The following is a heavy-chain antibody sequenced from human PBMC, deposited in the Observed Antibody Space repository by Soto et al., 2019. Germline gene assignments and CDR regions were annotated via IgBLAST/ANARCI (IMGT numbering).Heavy chain of an antibody. CDR2: ISGSGGST. Sequence: EVQLLESGGGLVQPGGSLRPSCAASGFTFSSYAMSWVRQAPGKGLEWVSAISGSGGSTYYADSVKGRFTIYRDNSKNTLYLHMNSLRAEDTAVYYCAKGQGCEGWDCYFDYWGQGTLVTVSS. V-gene: IGHV3-23*01. D-gene: IGHD1-26*01. CDR3: AKGQGCEGWDCYFDY. CDR1: GFTFSSYA. J-gene: IGHJ4*02.